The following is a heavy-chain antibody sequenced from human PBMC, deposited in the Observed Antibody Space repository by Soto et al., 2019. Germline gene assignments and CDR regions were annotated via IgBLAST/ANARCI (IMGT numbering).Heavy chain of an antibody. CDR3: ARVGHITNYGMAV. Sequence: QVQLVQSGAEVKKPGSSVKVSCEASGGTFSSYPINWVRQAPGHGLEWMGGIIPFFGTSTYAQKFQGRVTITADDSTSTAYMELRSLRSEDTAVYYCARVGHITNYGMAVWGQGTTVTVSS. CDR1: GGTFSSYP. D-gene: IGHD1-26*01. V-gene: IGHV1-69*01. CDR2: IIPFFGTS. J-gene: IGHJ6*02.